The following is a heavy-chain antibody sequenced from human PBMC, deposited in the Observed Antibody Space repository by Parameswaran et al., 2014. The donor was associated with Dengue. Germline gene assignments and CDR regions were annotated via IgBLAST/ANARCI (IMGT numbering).Heavy chain of an antibody. CDR3: TRGSVTFQEDNLDY. V-gene: IGHV1-69*01. J-gene: IGHJ4*02. CDR2: IIPMFGTA. D-gene: IGHD3-16*01. Sequence: WVRQAPGQGLEWMGGIIPMFGTAKYAQKFQGRVTITADESTRTAYMELNSLRSEDTAVFYCTRGSVTFQEDNLDYWGPGTLVTVSS.